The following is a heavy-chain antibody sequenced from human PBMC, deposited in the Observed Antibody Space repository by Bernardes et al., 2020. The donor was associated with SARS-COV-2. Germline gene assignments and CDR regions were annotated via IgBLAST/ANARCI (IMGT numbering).Heavy chain of an antibody. CDR3: AKDWSQGIGSARGHMDV. CDR1: GFTFSSYG. CDR2: ISYDGSNK. J-gene: IGHJ6*02. Sequence: GGSLRLSCAASGFTFSSYGMHWVRQAPGKGLEWVAVISYDGSNKYYADSVKGRFTISRDNSKNTLYLQMNSLRAEDTAVYYCAKDWSQGIGSARGHMDVWGQGTTVTVSS. V-gene: IGHV3-30*18. D-gene: IGHD3-3*01.